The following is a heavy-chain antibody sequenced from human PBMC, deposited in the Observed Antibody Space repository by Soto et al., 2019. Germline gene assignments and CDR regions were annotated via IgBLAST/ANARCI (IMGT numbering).Heavy chain of an antibody. J-gene: IGHJ4*02. V-gene: IGHV4-4*02. Sequence: KPSETLSLTCTVSGGSISINNWCRWVRQPPGRGLEWIGEIYHSGNTNYNPSLKSRGTMSVVKSKNQFSLSLPSVTAADTAVYYCARDQGSHPGDWGQGTLVTVSS. CDR2: IYHSGNT. CDR3: ARDQGSHPGD. D-gene: IGHD6-13*01. CDR1: GGSISINNW.